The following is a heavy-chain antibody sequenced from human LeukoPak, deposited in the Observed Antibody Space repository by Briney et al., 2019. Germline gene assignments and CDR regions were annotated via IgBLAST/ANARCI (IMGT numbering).Heavy chain of an antibody. CDR2: VYNSGDT. Sequence: PSETLSLTCTVSGGSTSSDYWSWIRQSPGKGLEWVGYVYNSGDTGKNPSLKSRVTILLDTSKNQCSLKQTSVSAADTAVYYCARLKLGAYFDLWGRGTLVTVSS. CDR3: ARLKLGAYFDL. D-gene: IGHD3-16*01. J-gene: IGHJ2*01. V-gene: IGHV4-59*08. CDR1: GGSTSSDY.